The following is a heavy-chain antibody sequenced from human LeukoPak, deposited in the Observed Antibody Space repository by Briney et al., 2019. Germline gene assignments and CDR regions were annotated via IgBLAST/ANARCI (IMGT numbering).Heavy chain of an antibody. CDR1: GFTLDDYA. Sequence: PGGSLRLSCAASGFTLDDYAMHWVRHASGKGLEWGSGINWNSGSIDYAGSVKGRFTISRDNAMNLLYLQMNSLRAGDTAVYYCARVLGYYDSSGYYLDYWGQGTLVTVSS. CDR2: INWNSGSI. J-gene: IGHJ4*02. CDR3: ARVLGYYDSSGYYLDY. D-gene: IGHD3-22*01. V-gene: IGHV3-9*01.